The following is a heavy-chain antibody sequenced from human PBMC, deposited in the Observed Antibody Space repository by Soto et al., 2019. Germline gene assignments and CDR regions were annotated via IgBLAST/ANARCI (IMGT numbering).Heavy chain of an antibody. CDR3: AKDRRAGGNSAFYFDF. V-gene: IGHV3-23*01. Sequence: GGSLRLSCAVSGFKFSNYAMSWVRQAPGKGLEWVSLISATGGGTYYSDSVKGRFTISRDNSHNTLYLQVHSLTAEDTAVYYCAKDRRAGGNSAFYFDFWGQGA. CDR2: ISATGGGT. D-gene: IGHD3-16*01. J-gene: IGHJ4*02. CDR1: GFKFSNYA.